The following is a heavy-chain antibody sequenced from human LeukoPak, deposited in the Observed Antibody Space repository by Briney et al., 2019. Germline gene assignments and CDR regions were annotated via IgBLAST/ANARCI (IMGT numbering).Heavy chain of an antibody. CDR1: GFTFSSYS. Sequence: GGSLRLSCAASGFTFSSYSMNWVRQPPGKGLEWVANIKQNGSAKYYVDSVKGRFTISRDNAKNSLYLQMNSRRAEDTAVYYCAREDYISSWYPHYYMDVWGKGTTVTVSS. J-gene: IGHJ6*03. CDR3: AREDYISSWYPHYYMDV. D-gene: IGHD6-13*01. V-gene: IGHV3-7*01. CDR2: IKQNGSAK.